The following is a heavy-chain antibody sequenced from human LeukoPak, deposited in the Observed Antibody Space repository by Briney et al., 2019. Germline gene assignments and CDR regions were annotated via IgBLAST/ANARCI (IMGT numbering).Heavy chain of an antibody. CDR3: ARDSGSYYFDY. Sequence: SETLSLTCTVSGGSISSYYWSWIRQPPGKGLEWIGYIYYNGSTNYNPSLKSRVTISVDTSKNQFSLKLSSVTAADTAVYYCARDSGSYYFDYWGQGTLVTVSS. D-gene: IGHD1-26*01. CDR1: GGSISSYY. CDR2: IYYNGST. V-gene: IGHV4-59*01. J-gene: IGHJ4*02.